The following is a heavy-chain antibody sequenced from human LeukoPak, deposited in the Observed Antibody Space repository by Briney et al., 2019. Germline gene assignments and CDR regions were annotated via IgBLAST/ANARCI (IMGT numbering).Heavy chain of an antibody. CDR2: INYSGST. D-gene: IGHD3-22*01. Sequence: PETLSLTCTVSGGSISSYYWSWIRQPPGKGLEWIGYINYSGSTKYNPSLKSRVTISVDTSRNQFSLEVSSVTAADTAVYYCARRSTYYYDSSGYYQIFDYWGQGTLVTVSP. J-gene: IGHJ4*02. CDR3: ARRSTYYYDSSGYYQIFDY. CDR1: GGSISSYY. V-gene: IGHV4-59*08.